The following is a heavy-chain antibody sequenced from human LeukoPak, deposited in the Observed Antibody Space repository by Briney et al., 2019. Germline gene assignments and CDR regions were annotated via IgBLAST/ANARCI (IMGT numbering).Heavy chain of an antibody. CDR3: ARDYGGSSPFDY. CDR1: GFTFSSYE. J-gene: IGHJ4*02. CDR2: ISGGPVST. V-gene: IGHV3-48*03. D-gene: IGHD4-23*01. Sequence: PGGSLRLSCAASGFTFSSYEMNWVRQAPGKGLEWVSGISGGPVSTSYADSVKGRFTISRDNAKNSLYLQMNSLRAEDTAVYYCARDYGGSSPFDYWGQGTLVTVSS.